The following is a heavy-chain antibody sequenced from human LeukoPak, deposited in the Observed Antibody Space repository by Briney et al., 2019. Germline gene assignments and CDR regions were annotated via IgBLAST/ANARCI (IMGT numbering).Heavy chain of an antibody. CDR3: ARGGFYCGGDCYVDY. D-gene: IGHD2-21*02. CDR2: INHSGST. Sequence: TSETLSLTCAVHGGSFSPYCWSWIRQPPGKGLEWIGEINHSGSTNYNPSLKSRVTISVDTSKNQFSLRLSSVTAADTAVYYCARGGFYCGGDCYVDYWGQGTLVTVSS. J-gene: IGHJ4*02. V-gene: IGHV4-34*01. CDR1: GGSFSPYC.